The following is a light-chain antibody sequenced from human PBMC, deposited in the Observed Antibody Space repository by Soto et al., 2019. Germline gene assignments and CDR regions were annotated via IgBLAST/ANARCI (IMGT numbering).Light chain of an antibody. CDR2: GAS. V-gene: IGKV3-20*01. J-gene: IGKJ4*01. Sequence: EVVLTQSPGTLSLSPGESATLSCRVSQSVSRNYLAWYQQKPVQAPRLLIYGASSRATGIPDRFSGSGSGTDFTLTISRLEPEDFAVYYCHQYGSSPNTFGGGTKVDIK. CDR1: QSVSRNY. CDR3: HQYGSSPNT.